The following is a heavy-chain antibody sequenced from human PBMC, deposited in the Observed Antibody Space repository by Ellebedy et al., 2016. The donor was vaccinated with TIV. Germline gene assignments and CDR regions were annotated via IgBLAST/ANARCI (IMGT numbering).Heavy chain of an antibody. V-gene: IGHV4-59*08. CDR2: IYSSGFD. CDR1: GGSISSYY. J-gene: IGHJ4*02. CDR3: ARRPDYRYYFDY. D-gene: IGHD4-11*01. Sequence: MPSETLSLTCTVYGGSISSYYWNWIRQPPGKGLEWIGNIYSSGFDNYNPSLKSRVIISVDTSNNQFSLKLTSVTAADTAVYYYARRPDYRYYFDYWGQGTLVTVSS.